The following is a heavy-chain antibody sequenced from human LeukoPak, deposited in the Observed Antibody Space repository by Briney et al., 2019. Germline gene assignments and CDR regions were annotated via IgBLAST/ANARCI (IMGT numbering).Heavy chain of an antibody. CDR2: MSYDGSNK. Sequence: HAGGSLRLSCAASGFTFSSYAMHWVRQAPGKGLEWVAVMSYDGSNKYYADSVKGRFTISRDNSKNTLYLQMNSLRAEDTAVYYCARDSAHDYWGQGTLVTVSS. J-gene: IGHJ4*02. V-gene: IGHV3-30-3*01. CDR3: ARDSAHDY. CDR1: GFTFSSYA.